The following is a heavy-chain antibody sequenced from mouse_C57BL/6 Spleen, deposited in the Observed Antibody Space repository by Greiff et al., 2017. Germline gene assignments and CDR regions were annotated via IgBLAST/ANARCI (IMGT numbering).Heavy chain of an antibody. V-gene: IGHV1-69*01. Sequence: QVQLQQPGAELVMPGASVKLSCKASGYTFTSYWMHWVKQRPGPGLELIGEIDPSDSYTNYNQKFKGKSTLTVDKSSSTAYMQLSSLTSEDAAVYYCARSWVRRGYYFDYWGQGTTLTVSS. J-gene: IGHJ2*01. CDR2: IDPSDSYT. CDR3: ARSWVRRGYYFDY. CDR1: GYTFTSYW. D-gene: IGHD1-2*01.